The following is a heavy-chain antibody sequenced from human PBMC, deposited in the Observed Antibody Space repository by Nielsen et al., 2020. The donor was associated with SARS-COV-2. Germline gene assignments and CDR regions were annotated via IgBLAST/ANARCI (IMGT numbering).Heavy chain of an antibody. CDR2: INHSGST. CDR3: AGFCSSTSCKTDY. CDR1: GGSFSGYY. D-gene: IGHD2-2*01. Sequence: SETLSLTCAVYGGSFSGYYWSWIRQPPGKGLEWIREINHSGSTNYNPSLKSRVTISVDTSKNQFSLKLSSVTAADTAVYYCAGFCSSTSCKTDYWGQGTLVTVSS. J-gene: IGHJ4*02. V-gene: IGHV4-34*01.